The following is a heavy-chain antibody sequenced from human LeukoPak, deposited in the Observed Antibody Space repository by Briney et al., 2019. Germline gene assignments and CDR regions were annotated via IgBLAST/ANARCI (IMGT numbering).Heavy chain of an antibody. D-gene: IGHD2-15*01. CDR3: ARDHVVDGLVFDY. V-gene: IGHV3-7*01. Sequence: GGSLRLSXAAAGFTFRSHWMSWIRQAPGKGLEWVANTNQDGSDKKYVDSVKGRFTISRDNAKNSLYLQMDSLRAEDTGLYYCARDHVVDGLVFDYWGQGALVTVSS. J-gene: IGHJ4*02. CDR2: TNQDGSDK. CDR1: GFTFRSHW.